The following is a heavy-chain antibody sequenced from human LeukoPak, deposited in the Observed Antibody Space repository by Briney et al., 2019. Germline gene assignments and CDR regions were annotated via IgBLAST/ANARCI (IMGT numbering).Heavy chain of an antibody. J-gene: IGHJ3*02. V-gene: IGHV3-7*01. Sequence: GGSLRLSCAASGLSFSNYWMSWVRQAPGKGLEWVANIKPDGTEKYYVDSVKGRFTISRDNAKTSLYLQMNSLRAEDTAVYYCARVQLGLLHQDAFDIWGQGTMVTVSS. CDR3: ARVQLGLLHQDAFDI. CDR2: IKPDGTEK. D-gene: IGHD1-26*01. CDR1: GLSFSNYW.